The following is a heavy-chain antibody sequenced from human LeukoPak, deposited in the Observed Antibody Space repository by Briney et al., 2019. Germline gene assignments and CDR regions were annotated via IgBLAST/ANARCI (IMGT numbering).Heavy chain of an antibody. CDR2: ISGSGGST. V-gene: IGHV3-23*01. D-gene: IGHD6-19*01. CDR1: GFTFSSYA. CDR3: ARDGNLSSGWSYNWFDP. Sequence: GGSLRLSCAASGFTFSSYAMSWVRQAPGKGLEWVSAISGSGGSTYYADSVKGRFTISRDNSKNTLYLQMNNLRAEDTAVYYCARDGNLSSGWSYNWFDPWGQGTLVTVSS. J-gene: IGHJ5*02.